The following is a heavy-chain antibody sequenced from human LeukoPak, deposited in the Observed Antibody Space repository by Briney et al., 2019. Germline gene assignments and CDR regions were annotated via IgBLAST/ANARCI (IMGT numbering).Heavy chain of an antibody. CDR2: IYPGDSDT. V-gene: IGHV5-51*01. J-gene: IGHJ6*03. D-gene: IGHD6-19*01. CDR3: ARHPGYSSGPGHYYYIDV. Sequence: GESLKISCKGSGYSFTSYWIGWVRQMPGKGLEWMGIIYPGDSDTRYSPSFQGQVTISADKSISTAYLQWSSLKASDTAMYYCARHPGYSSGPGHYYYIDVWGKGTTVTVSS. CDR1: GYSFTSYW.